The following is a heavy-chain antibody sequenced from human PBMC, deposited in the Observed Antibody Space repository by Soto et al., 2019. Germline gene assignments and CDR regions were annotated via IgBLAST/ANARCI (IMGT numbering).Heavy chain of an antibody. CDR3: ARNRGDTYYYDSSGYYYLDY. CDR2: IIPIFGTA. CDR1: GGTFSSYA. J-gene: IGHJ4*02. Sequence: SVKVSCKASGGTFSSYAISWVRQAPGQGLEWMGGIIPIFGTANCAQKFQGRVTITADESTSTAYMELSSLRSEDTAVYYCARNRGDTYYYDSSGYYYLDYWGQGTLVTVSS. D-gene: IGHD3-22*01. V-gene: IGHV1-69*13.